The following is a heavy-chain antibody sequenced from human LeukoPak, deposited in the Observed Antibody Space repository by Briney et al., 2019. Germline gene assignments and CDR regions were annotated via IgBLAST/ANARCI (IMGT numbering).Heavy chain of an antibody. CDR3: AREPYYYGSGTYYNPFDY. Sequence: GGSLRLSCAASGFTFSSFWMSWVRQAPGKGREWVANIIQDGSEKYYVDSVKGRFTISRDNAKNSLYLQMNSLRAEDTAVYYCAREPYYYGSGTYYNPFDYWGQGTLVTVSS. J-gene: IGHJ4*02. CDR1: GFTFSSFW. D-gene: IGHD3-10*01. CDR2: IIQDGSEK. V-gene: IGHV3-7*01.